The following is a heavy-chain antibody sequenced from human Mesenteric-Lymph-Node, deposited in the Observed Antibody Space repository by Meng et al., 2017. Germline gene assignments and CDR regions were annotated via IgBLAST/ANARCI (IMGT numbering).Heavy chain of an antibody. CDR3: ARGQKGYFDL. CDR2: IYNSGST. Sequence: QGHRQGSGPGLGKPSPPLALTWTVSGGSISSSNYYWSWIRQPPGKGLEWSGHIYNSGSTYYNPSLKSRITISVDTSKNQFSLKLSSVTAADTAVYYCARGQKGYFDLWGRGTLVTVSS. CDR1: GGSISSSNYY. V-gene: IGHV4-30-4*01. J-gene: IGHJ2*01.